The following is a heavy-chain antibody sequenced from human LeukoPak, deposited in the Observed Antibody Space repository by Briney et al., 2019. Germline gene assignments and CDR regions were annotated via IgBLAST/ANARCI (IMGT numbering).Heavy chain of an antibody. Sequence: GGSLRLSCAASGFTFSSYWMSWVRQAPGKGLEWVANIKQDGSEKYYVDSVKGRVTISRDNAKNSLYLQMNSLRAEDTALYYCAKDISATVTTEFDPWGQGTLVTVSS. V-gene: IGHV3-7*03. D-gene: IGHD4-17*01. CDR3: AKDISATVTTEFDP. CDR2: IKQDGSEK. J-gene: IGHJ5*02. CDR1: GFTFSSYW.